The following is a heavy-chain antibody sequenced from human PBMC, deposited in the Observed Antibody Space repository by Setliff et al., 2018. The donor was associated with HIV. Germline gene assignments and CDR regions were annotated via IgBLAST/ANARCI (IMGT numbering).Heavy chain of an antibody. J-gene: IGHJ4*02. CDR2: VHTSGSS. Sequence: SETLSLTCDVSGGSISDFYWSWIRQSPRWGLEWIGYVHTSGSSNYNLSPKSRATISVDTSTNQFPLKLTSLTAADTAVYYCVRGGTGWLRGLFDYWGRGILVTVSS. D-gene: IGHD5-12*01. CDR1: GGSISDFY. CDR3: VRGGTGWLRGLFDY. V-gene: IGHV4-4*08.